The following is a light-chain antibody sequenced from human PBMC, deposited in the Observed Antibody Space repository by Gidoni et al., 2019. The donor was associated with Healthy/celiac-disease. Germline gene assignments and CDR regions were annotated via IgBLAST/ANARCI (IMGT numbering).Light chain of an antibody. V-gene: IGLV2-8*01. CDR1: SSDVGGYNY. CDR2: EVS. J-gene: IGLJ1*01. CDR3: SSYAGSNNLYV. Sequence: QSALTQPPSASGSPGPSVTISCTGTSSDVGGYNYVSWYQQHPGKAPKLMIYEVSKRPSGVPDRFSGSKSGNTASLTVSGLQAEDEADYYCSSYAGSNNLYVFGTGTKVTVL.